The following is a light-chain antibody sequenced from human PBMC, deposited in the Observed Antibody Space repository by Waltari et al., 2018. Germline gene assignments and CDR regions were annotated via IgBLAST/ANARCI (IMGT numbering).Light chain of an antibody. Sequence: EIVLTQSPATLSVSPGERVTLSCRASQTVSTRLAWYQKKSGQAPKVLIFDASTRATGIPATFTGSGSGTEFTLTISSLQSEDFAVYYCQQCKEWPLTFGGGTKVEIK. CDR3: QQCKEWPLT. V-gene: IGKV3-15*01. J-gene: IGKJ4*01. CDR1: QTVSTR. CDR2: DAS.